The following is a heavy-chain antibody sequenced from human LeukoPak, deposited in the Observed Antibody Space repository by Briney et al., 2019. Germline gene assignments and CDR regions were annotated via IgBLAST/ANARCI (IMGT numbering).Heavy chain of an antibody. CDR3: AKDRDGADRIIL. D-gene: IGHD5-24*01. V-gene: IGHV1-2*06. CDR2: LNPNTGHA. Sequence: ASMKVSCKVVAYDFTGYHIHWVRLAPGQGPEWMGRLNPNTGHAVYAFKFQGRVTITRDTSSSTAYMEVTRLTSDDTALYYCAKDRDGADRIILWGQGTLVTVSS. CDR1: AYDFTGYH. J-gene: IGHJ4*02.